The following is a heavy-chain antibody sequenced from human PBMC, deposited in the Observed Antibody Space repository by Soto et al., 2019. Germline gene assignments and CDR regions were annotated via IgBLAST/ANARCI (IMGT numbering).Heavy chain of an antibody. J-gene: IGHJ5*02. CDR3: AGVDSSIGGGNWFDP. V-gene: IGHV1-18*01. Sequence: QVQLVQSGAEVKKPGASVKVSCKASGYTFTSYGISWVRQAPGQGLEWMGWISAYNGNTNYAQKLQGRVTMTTDTSTRTAYRELRSLRSDDTAVYYCAGVDSSIGGGNWFDPWGQGTLVTVSS. CDR2: ISAYNGNT. CDR1: GYTFTSYG. D-gene: IGHD6-13*01.